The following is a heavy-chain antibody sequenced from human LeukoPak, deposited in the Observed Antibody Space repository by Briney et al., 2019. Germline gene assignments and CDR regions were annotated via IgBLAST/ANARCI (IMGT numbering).Heavy chain of an antibody. V-gene: IGHV3-23*01. D-gene: IGHD2/OR15-2a*01. J-gene: IGHJ4*02. Sequence: GGSLRLSCAASGFTFSSYAMSWVRQAPGKGLERVSTICASGDWTYSVASVKGRFTVSRDNSKNTLYLQMHGLRAEDTAIFYCAKHRGVETFFDYWGQGILVTVSS. CDR1: GFTFSSYA. CDR2: ICASGDWT. CDR3: AKHRGVETFFDY.